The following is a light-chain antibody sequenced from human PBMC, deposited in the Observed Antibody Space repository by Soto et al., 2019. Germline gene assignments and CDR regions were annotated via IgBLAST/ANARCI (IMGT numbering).Light chain of an antibody. CDR1: QSVNIY. V-gene: IGKV3-11*01. Sequence: EIVMTQSPATLSVSPGERATLSCRASQSVNIYLAWYQQKPGQAPRLLIFGASNRATGIPAKFSGSGSGTDFTLTISSLEPEDSAVYYCQQRSNSPPWITFGQGTRLEI. CDR2: GAS. CDR3: QQRSNSPPWIT. J-gene: IGKJ5*01.